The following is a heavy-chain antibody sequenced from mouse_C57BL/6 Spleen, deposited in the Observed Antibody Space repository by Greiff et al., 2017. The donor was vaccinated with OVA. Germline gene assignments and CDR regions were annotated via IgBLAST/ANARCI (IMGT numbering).Heavy chain of an antibody. CDR1: GFSLTSYG. CDR3: ASAGGGSPYYAMDY. Sequence: VKLVESGPGLVAPSQSLSITCTVSGFSLTSYGVDWVRQSPGKGLEWLGVIWGVGSTNYNSALKSRLSISKDNSKSQVFLKMNSLQTDDTAMYYCASAGGGSPYYAMDYWGQGTSVTVSA. D-gene: IGHD1-1*02. J-gene: IGHJ4*01. V-gene: IGHV2-6*01. CDR2: IWGVGST.